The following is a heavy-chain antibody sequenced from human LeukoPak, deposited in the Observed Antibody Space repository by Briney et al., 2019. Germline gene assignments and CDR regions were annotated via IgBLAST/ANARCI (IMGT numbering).Heavy chain of an antibody. CDR2: INPNSGGT. V-gene: IGHV1-2*06. D-gene: IGHD7-27*01. Sequence: ASVKVSCKASGYTFTGYYMHWVRQAPGQGLEWMGRINPNSGGTNYAQKFQGRVTMTRDTSISTAYLQWSSLKASDTAMYYCARGLGTFFDYWGQGTLVTVSS. CDR1: GYTFTGYY. J-gene: IGHJ4*02. CDR3: ARGLGTFFDY.